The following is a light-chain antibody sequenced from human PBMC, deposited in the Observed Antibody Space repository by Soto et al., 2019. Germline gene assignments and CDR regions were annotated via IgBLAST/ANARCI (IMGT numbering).Light chain of an antibody. J-gene: IGKJ1*01. CDR3: QQYGTSPPT. V-gene: IGKV3-20*01. Sequence: EIVLTQSRANLSLAPGEGTTLSCTSSQSVRGDYLAWYQSKPGQAPRLLIHDASTRATGIPARFIGSGSGTDFTLTISSLEPEDFAVFYCQQYGTSPPTFGQGAKVDI. CDR1: QSVRGDY. CDR2: DAS.